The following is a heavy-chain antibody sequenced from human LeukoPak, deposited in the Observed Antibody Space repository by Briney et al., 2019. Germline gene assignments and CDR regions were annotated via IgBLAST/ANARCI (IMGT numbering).Heavy chain of an antibody. Sequence: SQTLSLTCTVSGGSISSGSYYWSWIRQPAGKGLEWIERIYTSGSTNYNPSLKSRVTISVDTSKNQFSLKLSSVTAADTAVYYCARVLSYGDLRRAYFDYWGQGTLVTVSS. D-gene: IGHD4-17*01. V-gene: IGHV4-61*02. CDR2: IYTSGST. J-gene: IGHJ4*02. CDR3: ARVLSYGDLRRAYFDY. CDR1: GGSISSGSYY.